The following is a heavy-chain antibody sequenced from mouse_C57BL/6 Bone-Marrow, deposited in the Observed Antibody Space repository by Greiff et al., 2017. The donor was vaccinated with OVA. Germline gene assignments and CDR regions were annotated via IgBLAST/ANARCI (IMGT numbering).Heavy chain of an antibody. Sequence: EVHLVESGGDLVKPGGSLKLSCAASGFTFSSYGMSWVRQTPDKRLEWVATISSGGSYTYYPDSVKGRFTISRDNAKNTLYLQMSSLKSEDTAMYYCARHGDYGSFFGYWGQGTTLTVSS. CDR1: GFTFSSYG. V-gene: IGHV5-6*01. D-gene: IGHD1-1*01. CDR3: ARHGDYGSFFGY. CDR2: ISSGGSYT. J-gene: IGHJ2*01.